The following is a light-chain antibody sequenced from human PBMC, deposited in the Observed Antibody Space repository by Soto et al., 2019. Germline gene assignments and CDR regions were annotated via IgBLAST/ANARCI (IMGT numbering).Light chain of an antibody. V-gene: IGKV3-15*01. CDR1: RTISRN. CDR2: GAS. J-gene: IGKJ4*01. Sequence: MVMTQSPVTLSGSPGERVTLSCRASRTISRNLAWYQQKPGQAPRLLIYGASTRATGIPDRFSGSGSGPEFTLIINSLQSEDFAMYYCQPHNNWPAGTFGGGTRVEIK. CDR3: QPHNNWPAGT.